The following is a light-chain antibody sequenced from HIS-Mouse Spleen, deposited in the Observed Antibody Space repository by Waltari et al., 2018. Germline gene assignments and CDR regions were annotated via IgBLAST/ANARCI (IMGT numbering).Light chain of an antibody. V-gene: IGLV1-47*01. CDR1: SSNIGSNY. Sequence: QSVLTQPPSASGTPGQRVTNSGSGSSSNIGSNYVYWYQQLPGTAPKLLIYRNNQRPSGVPDRFSGSKSGTSASLAISGLRSEDEADYYCAAWDDSLSGYVFGTGTKVTVL. J-gene: IGLJ1*01. CDR3: AAWDDSLSGYV. CDR2: RNN.